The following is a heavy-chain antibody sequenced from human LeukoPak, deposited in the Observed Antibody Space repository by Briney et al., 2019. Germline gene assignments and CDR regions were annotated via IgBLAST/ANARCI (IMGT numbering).Heavy chain of an antibody. J-gene: IGHJ4*02. Sequence: GRSLRLSCAASGSTFSSYGMHWVRQAPGKGLEWVAFIRYDGSNKYYADSVKGRFTISRDNSKNTLYLQMNSLRAEDTAVYYCARVTTSGSYKFDYWGQGTLVTVSS. V-gene: IGHV3-30*02. D-gene: IGHD3-10*01. CDR2: IRYDGSNK. CDR1: GSTFSSYG. CDR3: ARVTTSGSYKFDY.